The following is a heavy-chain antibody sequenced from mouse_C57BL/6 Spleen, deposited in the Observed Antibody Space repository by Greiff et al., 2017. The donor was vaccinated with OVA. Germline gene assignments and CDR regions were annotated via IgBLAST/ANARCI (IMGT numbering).Heavy chain of an antibody. CDR1: GFSFNTYA. Sequence: EVKLVESGGGLVQPKGSLKLSCAASGFSFNTYAMNWVRQAPGKGLEWVARIRSKSNNYATYYADSVKDRFTISRDDSESMLYLQMNNLKTEDTAMYYCVRHNLPGYFDVWGTGTTVTVSS. J-gene: IGHJ1*03. CDR3: VRHNLPGYFDV. CDR2: IRSKSNNYAT. V-gene: IGHV10-1*01.